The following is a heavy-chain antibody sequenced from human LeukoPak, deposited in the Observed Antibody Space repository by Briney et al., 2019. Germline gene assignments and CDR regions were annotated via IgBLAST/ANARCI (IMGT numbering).Heavy chain of an antibody. D-gene: IGHD3-22*01. J-gene: IGHJ6*03. CDR3: ARQGRATVVMYMDD. CDR2: IYYTGIT. V-gene: IGHV4-39*01. Sequence: SSETLSLTCTVSGGSISSSSDNWGWIRQPPGKGLEWIGSIYYTGITYYNPSVMGRVTMSVDTSRNQFSLRLSSVTAADTAMYYCARQGRATVVMYMDDWGNGTTVTVSS. CDR1: GGSISSSSDN.